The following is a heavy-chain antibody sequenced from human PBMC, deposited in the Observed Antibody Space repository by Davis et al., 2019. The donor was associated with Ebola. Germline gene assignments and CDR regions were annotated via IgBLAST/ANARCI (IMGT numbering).Heavy chain of an antibody. CDR3: ARSGENGGNDS. D-gene: IGHD3-10*01. CDR2: FWHDGSNK. Sequence: GESLKISCVASGFTFSDHGMHWVRQAPGKGLEWLAVFWHDGSNKFYIDSVKGRFTISRDNAKSTLYLEMNSLRVEDSALYYCARSGENGGNDSWGQGTLVTVSS. CDR1: GFTFSDHG. V-gene: IGHV3-33*01. J-gene: IGHJ4*02.